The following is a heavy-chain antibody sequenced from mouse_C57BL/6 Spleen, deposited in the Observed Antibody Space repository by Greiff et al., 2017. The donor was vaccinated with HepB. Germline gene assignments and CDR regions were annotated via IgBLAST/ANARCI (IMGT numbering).Heavy chain of an antibody. CDR2: IYPRDGST. J-gene: IGHJ3*01. CDR3: ARLDSSGLAWFAY. Sequence: QVQLQQSGPELVKPGASAKLSCKASGYTFTSYDINWVKQRPGQGLEWIGWIYPRDGSTKYNEKFKGKATLTVDTSSSTAYMELHSLTSEDSAVYFCARLDSSGLAWFAYWGQGTLVTVSA. D-gene: IGHD3-2*02. CDR1: GYTFTSYD. V-gene: IGHV1-85*01.